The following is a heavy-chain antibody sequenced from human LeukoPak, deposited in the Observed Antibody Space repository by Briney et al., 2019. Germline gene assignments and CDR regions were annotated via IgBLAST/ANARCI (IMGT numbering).Heavy chain of an antibody. D-gene: IGHD3-22*01. CDR3: ARDARYYYDSSGAFDI. J-gene: IGHJ3*02. Sequence: GGSLRLSCAASGFTFSSYWMHWVRQAPGKGLEWVSGINWNGGSTGYADSVKGGLTISRDNAKNSLYLQMNSLRAEDTALYYCARDARYYYDSSGAFDIWGQGTMVTVSS. CDR1: GFTFSSYW. V-gene: IGHV3-20*04. CDR2: INWNGGST.